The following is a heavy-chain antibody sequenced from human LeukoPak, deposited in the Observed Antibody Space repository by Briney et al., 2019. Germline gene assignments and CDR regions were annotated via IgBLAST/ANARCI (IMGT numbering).Heavy chain of an antibody. D-gene: IGHD2-21*02. CDR1: GYTFTGYY. J-gene: IGHJ5*02. CDR2: INPNSGGT. V-gene: IGHV1-2*02. Sequence: ASVKVSCKAYGYTFTGYYMHWVRQAPGQGLEWMGWINPNSGGTNYAQKFQGRVTMTRDTSISTAYMELSRLRSDDTAVYYCARGGMVTTYNWFDPWGQGTLVTVSS. CDR3: ARGGMVTTYNWFDP.